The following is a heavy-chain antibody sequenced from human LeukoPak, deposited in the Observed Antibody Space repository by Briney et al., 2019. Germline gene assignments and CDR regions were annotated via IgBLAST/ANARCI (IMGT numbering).Heavy chain of an antibody. Sequence: SETLSLTCAVSGYSLSSNNWWAWIRQPPGKGLEWIGYIYYSGNTYYNPYNPSLTSRVTMSVDTSKNQFSLKLDSVTAADTAVYYCARHGPYLGRLGWFDPWGQGTLVTVSS. CDR3: ARHGPYLGRLGWFDP. D-gene: IGHD1-26*01. CDR1: GYSLSSNNW. V-gene: IGHV4-28*01. CDR2: IYYSGNT. J-gene: IGHJ5*02.